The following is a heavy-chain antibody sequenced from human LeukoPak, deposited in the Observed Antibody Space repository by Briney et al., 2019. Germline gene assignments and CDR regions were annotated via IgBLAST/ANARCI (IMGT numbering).Heavy chain of an antibody. D-gene: IGHD6-13*01. V-gene: IGHV3-30*02. CDR1: GLTFSSYG. CDR2: IRYDGSNK. J-gene: IGHJ4*02. Sequence: GGSLRLSCAASGLTFSSYGMHWVRQAPGKGLEWVAFIRYDGSNKYYADSVKGRFTISRDNSKNTLYLQMNSLRAEDTAVYYCAKDLSSAAAAPLDYWGQGTLVTVSS. CDR3: AKDLSSAAAAPLDY.